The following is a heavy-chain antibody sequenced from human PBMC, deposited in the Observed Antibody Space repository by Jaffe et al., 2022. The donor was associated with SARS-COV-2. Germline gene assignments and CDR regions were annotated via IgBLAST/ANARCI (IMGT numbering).Heavy chain of an antibody. Sequence: QVQLVESGGGVVQPGRSLRLSCAASEFTFSSFGMHWVRQAPGKGLEWVTTISYEGSNKYYADSVKGRFTISRDNSKNTLYLQMDSLRAEDTAVYYCAKALWSGSYPHYYGLDVWGQGTTVTVSS. V-gene: IGHV3-30*18. CDR3: AKALWSGSYPHYYGLDV. CDR2: ISYEGSNK. D-gene: IGHD3-3*01. J-gene: IGHJ6*02. CDR1: EFTFSSFG.